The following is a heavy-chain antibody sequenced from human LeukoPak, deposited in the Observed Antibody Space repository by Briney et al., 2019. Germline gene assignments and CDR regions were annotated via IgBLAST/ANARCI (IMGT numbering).Heavy chain of an antibody. J-gene: IGHJ6*02. V-gene: IGHV3-21*01. D-gene: IGHD3-16*01. CDR2: ITSGSSNI. CDR3: ARDRGLGDVRYYCYYGMDV. Sequence: GGSLRLSCAASGFTFSSYSMHWVRQAPGKGLEWVSSITSGSSNIYYADSVKGRFTISRDNAKNSLYLQMNSLRAEDTALYYCARDRGLGDVRYYCYYGMDVWGQGTAVTVSS. CDR1: GFTFSSYS.